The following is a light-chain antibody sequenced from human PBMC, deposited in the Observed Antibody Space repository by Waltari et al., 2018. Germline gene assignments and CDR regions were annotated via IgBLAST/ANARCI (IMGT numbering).Light chain of an antibody. CDR2: DAS. Sequence: DIQMTQSPSSLSASVGDRVTITCQASQDIKKYLNWYQQKPGKVPKLLIYDASSLETGVPSRFRGSGSGTDFTFTISSLQPEDVATYYCQQYENLPITFGQGTRLDFK. CDR3: QQYENLPIT. V-gene: IGKV1-33*01. CDR1: QDIKKY. J-gene: IGKJ5*01.